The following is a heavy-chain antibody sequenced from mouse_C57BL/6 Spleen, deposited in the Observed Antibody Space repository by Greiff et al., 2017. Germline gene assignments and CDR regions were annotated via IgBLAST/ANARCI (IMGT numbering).Heavy chain of an antibody. Sequence: SGAELVRPGTSVKMSCKASGYTFTNYWIGWAKQRPGHGLEWIGDIYPGGGYTNYNEKFKGKATLTADKSSSTAYMQFSSLTSEDSAIYYCARGAIYDGYSWFAYWGQGTLVTVSA. J-gene: IGHJ3*01. CDR3: ARGAIYDGYSWFAY. CDR1: GYTFTNYW. CDR2: IYPGGGYT. V-gene: IGHV1-63*01. D-gene: IGHD2-3*01.